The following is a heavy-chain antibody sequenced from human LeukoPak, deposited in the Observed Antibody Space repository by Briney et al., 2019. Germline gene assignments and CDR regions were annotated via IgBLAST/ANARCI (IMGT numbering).Heavy chain of an antibody. Sequence: SETLSLTCAVYGGSFNDYYWSWIRQPPGRGLGWIGEINHSGSTNYNPSLKSRVTISVDTSKNQFSLKLSSVTAADTAVYYCARTRNNSHYYYYYYMDVWGKGTTVTVSS. J-gene: IGHJ6*03. CDR3: ARTRNNSHYYYYYYMDV. D-gene: IGHD1-20*01. CDR1: GGSFNDYY. V-gene: IGHV4-34*01. CDR2: INHSGST.